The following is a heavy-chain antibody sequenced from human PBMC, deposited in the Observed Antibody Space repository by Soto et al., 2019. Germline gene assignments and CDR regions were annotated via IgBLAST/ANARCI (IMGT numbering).Heavy chain of an antibody. CDR3: ARDGGVYDYSPFDY. V-gene: IGHV1-69*12. CDR1: GGTFSSYA. Sequence: QVQLVQSGAEVKKPGSSVKVSCKASGGTFSSYAISWVRQAPGQGLEWMGGIIPIFGTANYAQKFQGRVKNTAGESTSTAYMGLSSLRSEDTAVYYCARDGGVYDYSPFDYWGQGTLVTVSS. J-gene: IGHJ4*02. CDR2: IIPIFGTA. D-gene: IGHD4-4*01.